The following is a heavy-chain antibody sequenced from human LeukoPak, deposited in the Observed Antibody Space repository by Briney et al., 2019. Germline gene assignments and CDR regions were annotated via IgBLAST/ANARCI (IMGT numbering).Heavy chain of an antibody. CDR3: ASDAGYSSGWYQRY. Sequence: ASVNVSCKASGYTFTGYYMHWVRQAPGQGLEWMGRINPNSGGTNYAQKFQGRVTMTRDTSISTAYMELSRLRADDTAVYYCASDAGYSSGWYQRYWGQGTLVTVSS. CDR2: INPNSGGT. J-gene: IGHJ4*02. V-gene: IGHV1-2*06. CDR1: GYTFTGYY. D-gene: IGHD6-19*01.